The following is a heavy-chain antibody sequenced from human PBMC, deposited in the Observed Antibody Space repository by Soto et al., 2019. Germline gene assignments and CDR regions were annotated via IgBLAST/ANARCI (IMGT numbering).Heavy chain of an antibody. Sequence: ASVKVSCKASGYTFTGYYMHWVRQAPGQGLEWMGWINPNSGGTNYAQKFQGWVTMTRDTSISTAYMELSRLRSDDTAVYYCARVLSNWNSNWFDPWGQGTLVTVSS. CDR1: GYTFTGYY. CDR3: ARVLSNWNSNWFDP. V-gene: IGHV1-2*04. D-gene: IGHD1-20*01. CDR2: INPNSGGT. J-gene: IGHJ5*02.